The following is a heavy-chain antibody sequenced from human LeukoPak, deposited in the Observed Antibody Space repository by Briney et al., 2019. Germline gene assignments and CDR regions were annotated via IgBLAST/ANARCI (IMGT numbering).Heavy chain of an antibody. CDR3: ARDDTAMVTYYYYYGMDV. CDR2: IKQDGSEK. CDR1: GFTFSSYW. Sequence: GGSLRLSCAASGFTFSSYWMSWVRQAPGKGLEWVANIKQDGSEKYYVDSVKGRFTISRDNAKNSLYLQMNSLRAEDTAVYYCARDDTAMVTYYYYYGMDVWGQGTTVTVSS. J-gene: IGHJ6*02. D-gene: IGHD5-18*01. V-gene: IGHV3-7*01.